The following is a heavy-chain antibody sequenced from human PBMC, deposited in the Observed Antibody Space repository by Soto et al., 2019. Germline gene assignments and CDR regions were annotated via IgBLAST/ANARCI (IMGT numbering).Heavy chain of an antibody. J-gene: IGHJ5*02. CDR2: IYYSGST. CDR3: ARPGWCDP. V-gene: IGHV4-39*01. Sequence: QLQLQESGPGLVKPSETLSLTCTVSGGSISSSRYYWGWIRQPPGKGLEWIGSIYYSGSTYYNQSLKSRVTISVDTSKNQFSLKLSSVTAADTAVYSCARPGWCDPGGQGTLVTVSS. CDR1: GGSISSSRYY.